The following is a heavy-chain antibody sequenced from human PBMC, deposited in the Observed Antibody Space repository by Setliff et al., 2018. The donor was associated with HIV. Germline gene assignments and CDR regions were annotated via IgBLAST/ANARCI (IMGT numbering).Heavy chain of an antibody. J-gene: IGHJ4*02. Sequence: GGSLRLSCAASGLGYTFYNYAMTWVRQAPGKGLEWVGFIRSKTYGGTADYAASVKGRFTISRDDSKSIAYLQMNSLKTEDTAVYYCTRGRYSSGWSDYWGQGTLVTVSS. CDR2: IRSKTYGGTA. D-gene: IGHD6-19*01. CDR3: TRGRYSSGWSDY. CDR1: GLGYTFYNYA. V-gene: IGHV3-49*04.